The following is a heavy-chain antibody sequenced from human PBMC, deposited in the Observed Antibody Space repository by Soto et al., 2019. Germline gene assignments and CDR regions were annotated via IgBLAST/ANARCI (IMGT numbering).Heavy chain of an antibody. Sequence: QVHLVQSGAEVKKPGSSVKVSCTASGGTFGSYTVTWVRQAPGQGLEWMGEIIPMFGTASYAQKFQGRVTLTADKSTTTAHMELMSLSSDDTAVYFCARQRAMPPHFYSGMDVWGQGTTVTVSS. CDR1: GGTFGSYT. V-gene: IGHV1-69*06. CDR3: ARQRAMPPHFYSGMDV. D-gene: IGHD2-2*01. CDR2: IIPMFGTA. J-gene: IGHJ6*02.